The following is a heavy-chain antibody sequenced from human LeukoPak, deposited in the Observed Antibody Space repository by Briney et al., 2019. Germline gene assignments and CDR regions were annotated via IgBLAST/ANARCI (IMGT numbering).Heavy chain of an antibody. D-gene: IGHD6-19*01. CDR1: GFTVSSSY. CDR3: ANVAGYSSGWYQTDY. CDR2: IYSGGST. Sequence: GGSLRLSCAASGFTVSSSYMTWVRQAPGKGLEWVSVIYSGGSTYYADSVKGRFTISRDNSKNTLYLQMNSLRAEDTAVYYCANVAGYSSGWYQTDYWGQGTLVTVSS. J-gene: IGHJ4*02. V-gene: IGHV3-66*01.